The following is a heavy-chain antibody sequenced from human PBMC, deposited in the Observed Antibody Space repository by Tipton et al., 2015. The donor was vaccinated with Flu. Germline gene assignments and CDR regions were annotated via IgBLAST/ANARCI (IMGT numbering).Heavy chain of an antibody. V-gene: IGHV4-38-2*01. J-gene: IGHJ4*02. CDR3: AGQRLILDDSSGYYDY. Sequence: TLSLTCAVSGYSISSGYYWGWIRQPPGKGLEWIGSIYHSGSTYYNPSLKSRVTTSVDTSKNQFSLKLSSVTAADTAVYYCAGQRLILDDSSGYYDYWGQGTLVTVSS. CDR2: IYHSGST. CDR1: GYSISSGYY. D-gene: IGHD3-22*01.